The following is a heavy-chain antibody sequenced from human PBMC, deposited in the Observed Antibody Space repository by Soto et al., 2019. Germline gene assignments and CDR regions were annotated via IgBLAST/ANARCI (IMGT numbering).Heavy chain of an antibody. D-gene: IGHD3-3*01. Sequence: PGESLKISCKGSGYSFTSYWIGWVRQMPGKGLEWMGIIYPGDSDTRYSPSFQGQVTISADKSISTAYLQWSSLKASDTAMYYCARLNPLTYYYFWRQGGYYYYYMDVWGKGTTVTVSS. J-gene: IGHJ6*03. CDR1: GYSFTSYW. CDR3: ARLNPLTYYYFWRQGGYYYYYMDV. V-gene: IGHV5-51*01. CDR2: IYPGDSDT.